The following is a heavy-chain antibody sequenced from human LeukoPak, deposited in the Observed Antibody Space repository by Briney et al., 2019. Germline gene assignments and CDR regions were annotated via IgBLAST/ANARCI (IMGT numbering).Heavy chain of an antibody. J-gene: IGHJ5*02. Sequence: KGXXYXXXSXXIGXVXXXXXXXLXXXXXXXPGDSDTRYSPSFQGQVTISADKSISTAYLQWSSLKASDTAMYYCARRPGYGSGSYSGNWFDPWGQGTLVTVSS. CDR1: XYXXXSXX. V-gene: IGHV5-51*01. D-gene: IGHD3-10*01. CDR2: XXPGDSDT. CDR3: ARRPGYGSGSYSGNWFDP.